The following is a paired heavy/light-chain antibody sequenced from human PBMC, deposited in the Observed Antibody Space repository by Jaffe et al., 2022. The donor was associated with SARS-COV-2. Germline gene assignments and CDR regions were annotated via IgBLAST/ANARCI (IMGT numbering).Light chain of an antibody. CDR3: AAYDDSLNGPV. Sequence: QSVLTQPPSASGTPGQRVSISCSGSSSNIGSNPINWYQQLPGTAPKLLMYRNDQRPSGVPDRFSGSKSGTSASLAISGLQSEDEADYYCAAYDDSLNGPVFGGGTKLTVL. CDR1: SSNIGSNP. V-gene: IGLV1-44*01. J-gene: IGLJ3*02. CDR2: RND.
Heavy chain of an antibody. CDR3: AKDSDYGWGTYTAFDM. Sequence: EVQLLESGGGFVQPGGSLRLSCAASGFTFSSYAMGWVRQAPGKGLEWVSGISARGGTIYYADSVRGRFTISRDNSKNTLYMQVNSLRAEDTAVYYCAKDSDYGWGTYTAFDMWGQGTMVTVSS. D-gene: IGHD3-10*01. J-gene: IGHJ3*02. CDR2: ISARGGTI. V-gene: IGHV3-23*01. CDR1: GFTFSSYA.